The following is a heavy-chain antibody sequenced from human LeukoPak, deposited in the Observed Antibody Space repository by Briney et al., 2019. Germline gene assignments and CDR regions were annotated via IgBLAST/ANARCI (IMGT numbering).Heavy chain of an antibody. V-gene: IGHV3-33*08. Sequence: PGRSLRLSCAASGFTFSSYGMHWVRQAPGKGLEWVAAIWFDGSKQCYADSVKGRFTVSRDDSKNTLYLQMNSLRADDTAVYYCARDPQSSMDVWGQGTTVTVSS. CDR1: GFTFSSYG. CDR3: ARDPQSSMDV. J-gene: IGHJ6*02. CDR2: IWFDGSKQ.